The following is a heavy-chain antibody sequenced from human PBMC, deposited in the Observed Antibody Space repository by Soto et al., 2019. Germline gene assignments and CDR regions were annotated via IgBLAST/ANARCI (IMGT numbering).Heavy chain of an antibody. CDR1: GGSISSYY. V-gene: IGHV4-59*01. CDR2: IYYSGST. Sequence: PSETLSLTCTVSGGSISSYYWSWVRQPPGKGLEWIGYIYYSGSTNYNPSLKSRVTISVDTSKNQFSLKLSSVTAADTAVYYCARDREVAVAGKGGLLRYYYYMDVWGKGTTITVSS. J-gene: IGHJ6*03. D-gene: IGHD6-19*01. CDR3: ARDREVAVAGKGGLLRYYYYMDV.